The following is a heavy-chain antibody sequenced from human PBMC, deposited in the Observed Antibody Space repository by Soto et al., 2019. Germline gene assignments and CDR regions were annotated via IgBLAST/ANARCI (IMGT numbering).Heavy chain of an antibody. D-gene: IGHD6-6*01. V-gene: IGHV3-15*01. CDR1: GLTFSNAW. J-gene: IGHJ4*02. CDR2: IKSKTDGGTT. Sequence: GGSLRLSCAASGLTFSNAWMSWVRQAPGKGLEWVGRIKSKTDGGTTDYAAPVKGRFTISRDDSKNTLYLQMNSLKTEDTAVYYCTTDYESSSYYFDYWGQGTLVTVSS. CDR3: TTDYESSSYYFDY.